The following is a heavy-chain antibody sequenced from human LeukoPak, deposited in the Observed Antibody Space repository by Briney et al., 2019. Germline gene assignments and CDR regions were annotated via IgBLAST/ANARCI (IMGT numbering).Heavy chain of an antibody. D-gene: IGHD6-19*01. CDR2: INHSGST. CDR1: GGSFSGYY. V-gene: IGHV4-34*01. Sequence: SETLSLTCAVYGGSFSGYYWSWIRQPPGKGLEWIGEINHSGSTNYNPSLKSRVTISVDTSKNQFSLKLSSVTAADTAVYYRARVEARSGWYSEAGTWGQGTMVTVSS. CDR3: ARVEARSGWYSEAGT. J-gene: IGHJ3*01.